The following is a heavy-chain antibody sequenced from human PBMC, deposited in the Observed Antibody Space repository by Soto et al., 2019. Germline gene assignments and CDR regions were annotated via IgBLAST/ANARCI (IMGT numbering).Heavy chain of an antibody. CDR2: ISSSSSTI. V-gene: IGHV3-48*02. Sequence: EVQLVESGGGLVQPGGALRLACAASGFTFSNYSMNWVRQAPGKGLEWVSYISSSSSTIYYADSVKGRFTISRDNAKNSLYLQMNSLRDEDTAVYYCARDLLDITMVRGVSGYCGQGTLVTVSS. J-gene: IGHJ4*02. CDR1: GFTFSNYS. CDR3: ARDLLDITMVRGVSGY. D-gene: IGHD3-10*01.